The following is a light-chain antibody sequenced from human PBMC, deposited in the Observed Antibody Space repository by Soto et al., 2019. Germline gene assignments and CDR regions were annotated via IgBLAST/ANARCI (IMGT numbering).Light chain of an antibody. CDR3: SSYTSSNTLM. V-gene: IGLV2-14*03. Sequence: QSALTRPASVSGSPGQSITISCTGTSFDVGGYYHVSWYQKHPGKAPKLVIYDVSNRPSGVSNRFSGSKSGITASLTISGLQAEDEADYYCSSYTSSNTLMFGGGTKVTVL. J-gene: IGLJ3*02. CDR2: DVS. CDR1: SFDVGGYYH.